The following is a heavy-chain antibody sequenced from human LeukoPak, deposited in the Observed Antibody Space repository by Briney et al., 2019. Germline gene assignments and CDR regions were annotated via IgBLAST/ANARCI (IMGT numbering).Heavy chain of an antibody. CDR2: INHSGST. CDR3: ARGSTTFGVVWDYYYMDV. J-gene: IGHJ6*03. D-gene: IGHD3-3*01. CDR1: GGSFSGYY. Sequence: SETLSLTCAVYGGSFSGYYWSWIRQPPGKGLEWIGEINHSGSTNYNPSLKSRVTISVDTSKNQFSLKLSSVTAADTAVYYCARGSTTFGVVWDYYYMDVWGKGTTVTVSS. V-gene: IGHV4-34*01.